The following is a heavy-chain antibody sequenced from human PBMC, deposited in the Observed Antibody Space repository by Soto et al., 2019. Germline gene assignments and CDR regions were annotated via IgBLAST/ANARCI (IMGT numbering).Heavy chain of an antibody. CDR2: FDPEDGET. CDR1: GYTLTELS. J-gene: IGHJ4*02. CDR3: ATPRPSGYDWGADYFDY. D-gene: IGHD5-12*01. V-gene: IGHV1-24*01. Sequence: ASVKVSCKVSGYTLTELSMHWVRQAPGKGLEWMGGFDPEDGETIYAQKFQGRVTMTEDTSTDTAYMELSSLGSEDTAVYYCATPRPSGYDWGADYFDYWGQGTLVTVSS.